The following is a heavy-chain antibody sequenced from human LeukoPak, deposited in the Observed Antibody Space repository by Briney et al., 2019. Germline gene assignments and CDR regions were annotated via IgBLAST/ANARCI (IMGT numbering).Heavy chain of an antibody. Sequence: SVKVSCKASGYTFTSYAISWVRQAPGQGLEWMGGIIPIFGTANYAQKFQGRVTITADESTSTAYMELSSLRSEDTAVYYCARVERYCSSTSCYTSWFDPWGQGTLVTVSS. CDR1: GYTFTSYA. D-gene: IGHD2-2*02. CDR2: IIPIFGTA. CDR3: ARVERYCSSTSCYTSWFDP. J-gene: IGHJ5*02. V-gene: IGHV1-69*13.